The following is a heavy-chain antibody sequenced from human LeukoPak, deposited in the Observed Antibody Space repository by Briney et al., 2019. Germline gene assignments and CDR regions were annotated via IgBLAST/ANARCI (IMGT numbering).Heavy chain of an antibody. Sequence: GRSLRLSCAASGFVFSNYGLHWVRQAPGKGLEWVSSISSSSSYIYYADSVKGRFIIFRDNAKNSLYLQMNSLRAEDTAVYYCARARLSSIVGATRRPYYFDYWGQGTLVTVSS. D-gene: IGHD1-26*01. CDR2: ISSSSSYI. V-gene: IGHV3-21*01. J-gene: IGHJ4*02. CDR1: GFVFSNYG. CDR3: ARARLSSIVGATRRPYYFDY.